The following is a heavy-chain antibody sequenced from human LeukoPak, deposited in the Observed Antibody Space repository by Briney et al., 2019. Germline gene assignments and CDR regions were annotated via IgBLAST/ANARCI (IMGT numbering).Heavy chain of an antibody. J-gene: IGHJ4*02. CDR2: IKQDGSEK. V-gene: IGHV3-7*01. CDR3: ARAPYSSSWYGGDY. Sequence: ETLSLTCTVSGGSISSSYWSWVRQAPGKGLEWVANIKQDGSEKYYVDSVKGRFTISRDNAKNSLYLQMNSLRAEDTAVYYCARAPYSSSWYGGDYWGQGTLVTVSS. CDR1: GGSISSSY. D-gene: IGHD6-13*01.